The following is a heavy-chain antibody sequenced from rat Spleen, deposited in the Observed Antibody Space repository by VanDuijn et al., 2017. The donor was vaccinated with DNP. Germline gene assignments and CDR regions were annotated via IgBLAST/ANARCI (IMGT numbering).Heavy chain of an antibody. J-gene: IGHJ2*01. CDR2: ISYDGSKT. V-gene: IGHV5S10*01. CDR1: GFIFSDYA. Sequence: EVQLVESGGGLVQPGHSLRLSCAASGFIFSDYAMAWVRQSPKMGLEWVATISYDGSKTYYRDSVKDRFTISRDNAKSTLYLQMDSLRSEDTATYYCATQSMGYWGQGVMVTVSS. CDR3: ATQSMGY. D-gene: IGHD1-7*01.